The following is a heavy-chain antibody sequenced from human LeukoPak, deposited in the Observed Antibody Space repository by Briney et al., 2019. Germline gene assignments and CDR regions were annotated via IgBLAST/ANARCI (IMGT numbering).Heavy chain of an antibody. Sequence: PGRSLSPSCAASGFTLSSYGMHWVRQAPGKGLEWVAVIWYDGSNKYYADSVTGRFTISRDNSKNTLYLQMNSLRAEDTAVYYCARDDRRIAVAGTLFDNWGQGTLVTVSS. CDR2: IWYDGSNK. D-gene: IGHD6-19*01. CDR3: ARDDRRIAVAGTLFDN. V-gene: IGHV3-33*01. J-gene: IGHJ4*02. CDR1: GFTLSSYG.